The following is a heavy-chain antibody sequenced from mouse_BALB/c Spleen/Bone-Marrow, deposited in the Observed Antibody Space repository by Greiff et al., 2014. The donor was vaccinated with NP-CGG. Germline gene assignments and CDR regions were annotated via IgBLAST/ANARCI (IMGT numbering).Heavy chain of an antibody. V-gene: IGHV1-54*01. Sequence: QVQLQQSGAEVVRPGTSVKVSCKASGYAFTNYLIEWIKQRPGQGLEWIGLINPGSGGTNYNEKFKGKATLTADKSSSTAYMQLNSLTSDICAVYFCAKVFRLDYWGQGTLVTVS. J-gene: IGHJ3*01. D-gene: IGHD1-3*01. CDR2: INPGSGGT. CDR3: AKVFRLDY. CDR1: GYAFTNYL.